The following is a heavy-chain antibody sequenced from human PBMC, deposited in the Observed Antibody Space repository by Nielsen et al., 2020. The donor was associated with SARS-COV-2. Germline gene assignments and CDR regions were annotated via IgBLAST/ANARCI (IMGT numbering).Heavy chain of an antibody. CDR2: INPNSGGT. D-gene: IGHD3-22*01. V-gene: IGHV1-2*04. CDR1: GYTFTGYY. J-gene: IGHJ4*02. Sequence: ASVKVSCKASGYTFTGYYMHWVRQAPGQGLEWMGWINPNSGGTNYAQKFQGWVTMTRDTSISTAYMELSRLRSEDTAVYYCARVDGYDSSGYYFDYWGQGTLVTVSS. CDR3: ARVDGYDSSGYYFDY.